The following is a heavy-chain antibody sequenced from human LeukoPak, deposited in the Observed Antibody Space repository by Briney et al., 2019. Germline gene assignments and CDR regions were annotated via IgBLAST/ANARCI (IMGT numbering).Heavy chain of an antibody. D-gene: IGHD4-11*01. V-gene: IGHV4-38-2*02. Sequence: SETLSLTCTVSGYSIRSGHFWGWIRQPPGKGLEWVGSMYYGGNPNYNPSLKSRVTISLDTAKNQVSLKLRSVTVADTAVYYCVRDDYNNYGDARGQGTLVTDSS. J-gene: IGHJ4*02. CDR1: GYSIRSGHF. CDR2: MYYGGNP. CDR3: VRDDYNNYGDA.